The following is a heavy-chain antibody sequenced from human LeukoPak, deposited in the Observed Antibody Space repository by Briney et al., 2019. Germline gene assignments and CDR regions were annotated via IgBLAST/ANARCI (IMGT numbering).Heavy chain of an antibody. D-gene: IGHD1-26*01. CDR2: INPNSGST. CDR3: ARARSGSYGYYFDY. Sequence: ASVNVSCKASEYTFTGYYMHWVRQAPGQGLEWMGWINPNSGSTIYAQEFQGRVTLTRDTSIGTGYMELRSLRSDDTAVYYCARARSGSYGYYFDYWGQGTLVTVSS. J-gene: IGHJ4*02. V-gene: IGHV1-2*02. CDR1: EYTFTGYY.